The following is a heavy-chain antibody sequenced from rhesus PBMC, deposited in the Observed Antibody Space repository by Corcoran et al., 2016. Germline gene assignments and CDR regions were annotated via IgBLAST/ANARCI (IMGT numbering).Heavy chain of an antibody. Sequence: VQLVQSGAEVKNPGASVKISCKATGYTCSDDHLHGRRQARGKGLEWMGRLDGREGDADHNQYLQDRVTITADTAKDTASMELSGLRAEDTAVYYCATGGTEGTVGFDFWGQGVLVTVSS. CDR3: ATGGTEGTVGFDF. CDR2: LDGREGDA. V-gene: IGHV1-111*02. CDR1: GYTCSDDH. J-gene: IGHJ4*01. D-gene: IGHD5-24*01.